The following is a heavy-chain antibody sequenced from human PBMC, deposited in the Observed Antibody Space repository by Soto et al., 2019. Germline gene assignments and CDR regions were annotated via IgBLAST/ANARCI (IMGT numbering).Heavy chain of an antibody. J-gene: IGHJ4*02. CDR1: GFSFGSYG. V-gene: IGHV3-48*01. CDR2: ISYSSSTI. CDR3: AKVGWGLGDVFDY. Sequence: EVHLVESGGGLVQRGGSLRLSCAASGFSFGSYGRNWVRQAPGKGLEWVSYISYSSSTIYYADSVKGRFTISRDNAKNSLYLQMNSLRAEDTAVYYCAKVGWGLGDVFDYWGQGTLVTVSS. D-gene: IGHD1-26*01.